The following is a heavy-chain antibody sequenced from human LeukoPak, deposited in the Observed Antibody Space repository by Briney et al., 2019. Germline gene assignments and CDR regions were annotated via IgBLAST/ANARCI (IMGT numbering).Heavy chain of an antibody. CDR2: IIPIFGTA. CDR1: GGTFSSYA. D-gene: IGHD6-19*01. J-gene: IGHJ4*02. V-gene: IGHV1-69*13. Sequence: SVKVSCKASGGTFSSYAISWVRQAPGQGLEWMGGIIPIFGTANYAQKFQGRVTITADESTSTAYMELSSQRSEDTAVYYCARSSKDESSGWYGFDCCGQGTLVTVSS. CDR3: ARSSKDESSGWYGFDC.